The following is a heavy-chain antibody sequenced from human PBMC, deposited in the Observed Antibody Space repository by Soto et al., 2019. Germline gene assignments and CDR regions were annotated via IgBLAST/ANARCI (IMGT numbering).Heavy chain of an antibody. D-gene: IGHD3-3*01. Sequence: LRLSCAASGFTFSSYAMSWVRQAPGKGLEWVSAISGSGGSTYYADSVKGRFTISRDNSKNTLYLQMNSLRAEDTAVYYCAKEGYYDFWSGPPTYYFDYWGQGTLVTVSS. CDR1: GFTFSSYA. J-gene: IGHJ4*02. CDR2: ISGSGGST. V-gene: IGHV3-23*01. CDR3: AKEGYYDFWSGPPTYYFDY.